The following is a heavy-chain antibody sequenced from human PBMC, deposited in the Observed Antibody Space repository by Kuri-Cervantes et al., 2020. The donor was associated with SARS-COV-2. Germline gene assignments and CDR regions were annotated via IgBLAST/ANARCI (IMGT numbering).Heavy chain of an antibody. Sequence: ASVKVSCKASGYTFTGYYMHWVRQASGQGLEWMGWINPNSGGTNYAQKFQGRVTMTRDTSISTAYMELSRLRSDDTAVYYCARVFGYYDSSGYYDFDYWGQGTLVTVSS. D-gene: IGHD3-22*01. CDR3: ARVFGYYDSSGYYDFDY. CDR1: GYTFTGYY. V-gene: IGHV1-2*02. J-gene: IGHJ4*02. CDR2: INPNSGGT.